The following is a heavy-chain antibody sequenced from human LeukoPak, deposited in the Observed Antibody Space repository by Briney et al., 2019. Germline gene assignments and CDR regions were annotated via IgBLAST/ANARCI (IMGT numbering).Heavy chain of an antibody. D-gene: IGHD3-10*01. CDR2: VNPNSGGT. CDR1: GYTFTGYY. J-gene: IGHJ4*02. CDR3: ARAEGLAYYGSGRLDY. Sequence: EASVKVSCQASGYTFTGYYMHWVRQTPGQGLEWMRWVNPNSGGTNYAQKFQGRVTMTRDTSISTAYMELSRLRSDDTAVYYCARAEGLAYYGSGRLDYWGQGTLVTVSS. V-gene: IGHV1-2*02.